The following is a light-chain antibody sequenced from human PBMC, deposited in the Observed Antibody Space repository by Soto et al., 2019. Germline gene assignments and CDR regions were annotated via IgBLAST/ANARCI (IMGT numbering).Light chain of an antibody. J-gene: IGKJ1*01. CDR1: QIVSNNY. CDR2: AVS. Sequence: ELVLTQSPGTLSLSPGERATLSCRASQIVSNNYLAWYQHKPGQAPRLLIFAVSNRATGIPDRFSGGGSGQDFPIAISRVEPEYCGVYCCQQYGGSSWTFGQGTKVEIK. V-gene: IGKV3-20*01. CDR3: QQYGGSSWT.